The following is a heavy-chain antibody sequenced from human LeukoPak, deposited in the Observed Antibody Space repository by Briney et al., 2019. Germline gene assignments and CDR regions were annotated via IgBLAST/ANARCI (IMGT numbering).Heavy chain of an antibody. V-gene: IGHV1-18*01. CDR1: GYTFTSYG. D-gene: IGHD5-24*01. CDR2: ISAYNGNT. Sequence: AASVKVSCKAAGYTFTSYGISWVRQAPGQGLEWMGWISAYNGNTNYAQKLQGRVTMTTDTSTSTAYMELRSLRSDDTAVYYCARNVEMTYYFDYWGQGTLVTVSS. J-gene: IGHJ4*02. CDR3: ARNVEMTYYFDY.